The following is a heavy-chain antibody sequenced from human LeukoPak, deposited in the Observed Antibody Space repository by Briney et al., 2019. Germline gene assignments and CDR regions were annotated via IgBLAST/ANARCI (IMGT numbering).Heavy chain of an antibody. J-gene: IGHJ4*02. D-gene: IGHD3-22*01. V-gene: IGHV3-30-3*01. CDR3: ARGAYYYDSSGYYLYY. Sequence: GRSLRLSCAASGFTFSSYAMHRVRQAPGKGLEWVAVISYDGSNKYYADSVKGRFTISRDNAKNTLYLQMNSLRAEDTAVYYCARGAYYYDSSGYYLYYWGQGTLVTVSS. CDR1: GFTFSSYA. CDR2: ISYDGSNK.